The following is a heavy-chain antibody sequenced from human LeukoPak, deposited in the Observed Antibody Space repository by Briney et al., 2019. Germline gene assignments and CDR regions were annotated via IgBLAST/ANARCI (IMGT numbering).Heavy chain of an antibody. CDR3: AGDRSGWAGYFDL. Sequence: SETLSLTCTVSGGSLSSYYWNWLRQPPGKGLEWIGFISYSGSTTYNPSLKSRVTISIDTSKNQFSLKLTSVTAADTAVYYCAGDRSGWAGYFDLWGRGTLVTVSS. V-gene: IGHV4-59*01. CDR2: ISYSGST. J-gene: IGHJ2*01. CDR1: GGSLSSYY. D-gene: IGHD6-19*01.